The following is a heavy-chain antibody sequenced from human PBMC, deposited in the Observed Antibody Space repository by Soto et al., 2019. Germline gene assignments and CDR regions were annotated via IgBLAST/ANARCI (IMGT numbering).Heavy chain of an antibody. CDR2: ISYIGST. V-gene: IGHV4-59*01. CDR3: ATRPPGRTWVGVFDY. Sequence: SETLSLTCTVSGGSISGFSWSWTRQPPGKALEWIGHISYIGSTNYNPSLKSRVTMSVDTSKNQFSLNLNSVTAADTAVYYCATRPPGRTWVGVFDYWSQGTLVTVSS. CDR1: GGSISGFS. J-gene: IGHJ4*02. D-gene: IGHD3-10*01.